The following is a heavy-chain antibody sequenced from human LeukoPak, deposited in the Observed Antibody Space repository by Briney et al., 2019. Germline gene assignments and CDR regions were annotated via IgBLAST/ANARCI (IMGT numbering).Heavy chain of an antibody. CDR2: ISSAGTT. Sequence: GGSLRPSCAASGFTVSSSYMSWVRQAPGQGLHWVSIISSAGTTYYADSVKGRFTISRDNSKNTVYLQVNSLRDEDTAVYYCARDLEAANTYYFDYWGQGTMVTVSS. CDR3: ARDLEAANTYYFDY. V-gene: IGHV3-66*01. J-gene: IGHJ4*02. D-gene: IGHD6-13*01. CDR1: GFTVSSSY.